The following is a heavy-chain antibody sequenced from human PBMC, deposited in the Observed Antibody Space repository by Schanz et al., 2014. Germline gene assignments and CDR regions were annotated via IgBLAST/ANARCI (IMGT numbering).Heavy chain of an antibody. D-gene: IGHD2-2*01. CDR1: GFIFSAYT. CDR3: AKVAPAATYLDS. V-gene: IGHV3-21*06. CDR2: ISSSGSSI. Sequence: EVQLVESGGGLVKPGESLRLSCAASGFIFSAYTMNWVRQAPGKGLEWVSSISSSGSSIYYADSVKGRFTISRDNANNSLFLRMNSLRAEDTAVYYCAKVAPAATYLDSWGLGTLVTVSS. J-gene: IGHJ4*02.